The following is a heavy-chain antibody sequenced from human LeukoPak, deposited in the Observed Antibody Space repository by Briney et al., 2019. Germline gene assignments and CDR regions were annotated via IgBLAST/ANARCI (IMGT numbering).Heavy chain of an antibody. V-gene: IGHV3-30*02. CDR3: AKVVSDYGSGSYYVFDY. CDR2: IRYDGSNK. D-gene: IGHD3-10*01. Sequence: GGSLRLSCAASGFSFSSYGMHWVRQAPGKGLEWVAFIRYDGSNKYYTDSLKGRFTISRDNSKNTLYLQMNSLRAEDTAVYYCAKVVSDYGSGSYYVFDYWGQGTLVTVSS. CDR1: GFSFSSYG. J-gene: IGHJ4*02.